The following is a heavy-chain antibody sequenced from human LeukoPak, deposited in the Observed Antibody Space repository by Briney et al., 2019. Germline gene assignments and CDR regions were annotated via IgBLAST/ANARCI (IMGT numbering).Heavy chain of an antibody. CDR1: GGSISSSSYY. Sequence: SETLSLTCTVSGGSISSSSYYWAWIRQPPGKGLEWIGSIYYSGSTYYNPSLKSRVTISVDTSKNQFSLKLSSVTAADTAVYYCAKDLEKGAVPAAPFDYWGQGTLVTVSS. CDR3: AKDLEKGAVPAAPFDY. V-gene: IGHV4-39*02. CDR2: IYYSGST. J-gene: IGHJ4*02. D-gene: IGHD2-2*01.